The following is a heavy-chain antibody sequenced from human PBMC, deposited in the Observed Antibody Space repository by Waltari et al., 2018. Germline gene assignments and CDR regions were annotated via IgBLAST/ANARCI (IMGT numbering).Heavy chain of an antibody. CDR1: GFNFGDYA. CDR3: GRSPAWNIAVVPVDK. V-gene: IGHV3-49*04. J-gene: IGHJ4*02. D-gene: IGHD2-2*01. CDR2: IRSKRYGGTT. Sequence: EVQLVESGGGLVRPGRSLRLSCTASGFNFGDYAMSWVRQTPGKGLDWVGFIRSKRYGGTTEYAASVKGRFTISRDDSKSIAYLQMNSLKTEDTAVYYCGRSPAWNIAVVPVDKWGRGALVTVSS.